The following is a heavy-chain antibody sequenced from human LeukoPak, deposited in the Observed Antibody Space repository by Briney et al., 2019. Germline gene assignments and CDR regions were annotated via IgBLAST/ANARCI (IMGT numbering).Heavy chain of an antibody. CDR3: ARDPNYYDSSGPHG. CDR1: GGSISSYY. Sequence: PSETLSLTCTVSGGSISSYYWSWIRQPPGKGLEWIGYIYYSGSTNYNPSLKSRVTISVDTSKNQFSLKLSSVTAADTAVYYCARDPNYYDSSGPHGWGQGTLVTVSS. CDR2: IYYSGST. J-gene: IGHJ4*02. D-gene: IGHD3-22*01. V-gene: IGHV4-59*12.